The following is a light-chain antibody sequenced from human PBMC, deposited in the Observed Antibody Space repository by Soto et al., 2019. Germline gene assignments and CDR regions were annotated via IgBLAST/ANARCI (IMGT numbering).Light chain of an antibody. V-gene: IGLV6-57*04. CDR1: SGSIGSNY. Sequence: NFMLTQPHSVSESPGKTVTISCTRSSGSIGSNYVQWYQQRPGSAPTTVIYEDKQRPSGVPDRFSGSTDGSSNSASLTIAGLQTEDEAVHCCQFYDSSSVVFGGGTNLHVL. J-gene: IGLJ2*01. CDR2: EDK. CDR3: QFYDSSSVV.